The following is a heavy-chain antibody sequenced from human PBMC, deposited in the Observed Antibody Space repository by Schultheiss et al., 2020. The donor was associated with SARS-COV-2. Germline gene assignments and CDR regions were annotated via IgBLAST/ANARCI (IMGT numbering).Heavy chain of an antibody. CDR2: ISGSGGST. Sequence: GESLKISCAASGFTFSSYAMSWVRQAPGKGLEWVSAISGSGGSTYYADSVKGRFTISRDNSKNTLYLQMNSLRAEDTAVYYCAKGHRRITMVRGVDQDFDYWGQGTLVTVSS. V-gene: IGHV3-23*01. J-gene: IGHJ4*02. CDR3: AKGHRRITMVRGVDQDFDY. D-gene: IGHD3-10*01. CDR1: GFTFSSYA.